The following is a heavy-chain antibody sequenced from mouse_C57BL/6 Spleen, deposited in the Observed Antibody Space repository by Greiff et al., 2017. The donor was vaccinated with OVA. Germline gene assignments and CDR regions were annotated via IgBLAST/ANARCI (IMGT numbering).Heavy chain of an antibody. Sequence: EVQLQQSGGGLVKPGGSLKLSCAASGFTFSDYGMHWVRQAPEKGLEWVAYISSGSSTIYYADTVKGRFTISRDNAKNTLFLQMTSLRSEDTAMYYCARGGYSNFDYWGQGTTLTVSS. V-gene: IGHV5-17*01. D-gene: IGHD2-5*01. CDR3: ARGGYSNFDY. CDR2: ISSGSSTI. J-gene: IGHJ2*01. CDR1: GFTFSDYG.